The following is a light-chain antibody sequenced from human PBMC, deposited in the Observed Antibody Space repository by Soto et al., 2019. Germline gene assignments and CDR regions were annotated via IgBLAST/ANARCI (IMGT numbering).Light chain of an antibody. CDR2: TNN. CDR3: AVWDDSLNGRV. CDR1: SSNIGSNS. J-gene: IGLJ3*02. V-gene: IGLV1-44*01. Sequence: QSVLTQPPSASGTPGQSITISCSGGSSNIGSNSVNWYHQLPGTAPKLLIYTNNQRPSGVPDRFSGSKSGTSASLAISGLQSDDEADYYCAVWDDSLNGRVFGGGTKVTVL.